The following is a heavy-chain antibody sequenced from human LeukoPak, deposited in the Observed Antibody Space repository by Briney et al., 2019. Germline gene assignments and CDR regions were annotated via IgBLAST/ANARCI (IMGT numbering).Heavy chain of an antibody. CDR2: ISGGGDKT. J-gene: IGHJ4*02. Sequence: QPGGSLRLSCAASGFTFSHYNMNWVRQAPGKGLEWVSAISGGGDKTYYADSVKGRFTISRDNSKNTLYVQMNNLKVEDTAVYYCAKSAGYTSGSQHNFDYWGQGTLVTVSS. CDR3: AKSAGYTSGSQHNFDY. V-gene: IGHV3-23*01. CDR1: GFTFSHYN. D-gene: IGHD3-22*01.